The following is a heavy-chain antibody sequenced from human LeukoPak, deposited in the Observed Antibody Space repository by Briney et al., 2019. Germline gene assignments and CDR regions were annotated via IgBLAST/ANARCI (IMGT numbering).Heavy chain of an antibody. Sequence: KPSETLSLTCTVSGGSISSYYWSWIRQPPGKGLEWIGYIYYSGTTTYNPSLKSRVTISLDTSKEQFSLKLSSVTAADTAVYYCARGEAHLRFEYWGQGTLVTVSS. CDR2: IYYSGTT. CDR1: GGSISSYY. J-gene: IGHJ4*02. CDR3: ARGEAHLRFEY. V-gene: IGHV4-59*01. D-gene: IGHD3-16*01.